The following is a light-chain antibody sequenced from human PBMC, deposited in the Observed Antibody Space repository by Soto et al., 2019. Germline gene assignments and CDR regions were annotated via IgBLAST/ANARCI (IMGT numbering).Light chain of an antibody. CDR2: EVF. J-gene: IGLJ3*02. CDR3: SSYTTSNTVV. V-gene: IGLV2-14*01. Sequence: QPVLTQPASVSGSPGQSITISCAGTGGDVGAYNYVSWYQQHPGKAPKLMIYEVFRRPSGISNRFSASKSGNTASLTISTLQAEDEADYYCSSYTTSNTVVFGGGTKLTVL. CDR1: GGDVGAYNY.